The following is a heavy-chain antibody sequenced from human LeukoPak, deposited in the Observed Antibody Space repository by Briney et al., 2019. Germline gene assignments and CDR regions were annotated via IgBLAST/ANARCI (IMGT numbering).Heavy chain of an antibody. J-gene: IGHJ4*02. D-gene: IGHD3-10*01. CDR3: ARESPAPELLWFGELSGYSFDY. CDR2: INPSGGSI. Sequence: ASVKVSCKASGNSFTSYYMHWVRQAPGQGLDWMGIINPSGGSISYAQKFQGRVTMTRDMSTSTVYMELRSLRSDDTAVYYCARESPAPELLWFGELSGYSFDYWGQGTLVTVSS. CDR1: GNSFTSYY. V-gene: IGHV1-46*01.